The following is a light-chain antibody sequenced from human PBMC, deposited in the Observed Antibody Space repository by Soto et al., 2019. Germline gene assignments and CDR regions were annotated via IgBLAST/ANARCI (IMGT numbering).Light chain of an antibody. CDR1: QSVSSR. CDR3: QQYNNWPLT. Sequence: EIVMTQSPATLSVSPGARATLSCRASQSVSSRLAWYQQKPGQAPRLLIYDASTRATGIPARFSGSGSGTEFTLTISNLQSEDFALYYRQQYNNWPLTFGGGTKVDIK. J-gene: IGKJ4*01. CDR2: DAS. V-gene: IGKV3-15*01.